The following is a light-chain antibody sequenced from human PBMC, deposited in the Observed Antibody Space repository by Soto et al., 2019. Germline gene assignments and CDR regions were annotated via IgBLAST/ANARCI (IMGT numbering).Light chain of an antibody. CDR2: DAS. CDR1: QSISTW. CDR3: HQYYSYPYT. J-gene: IGKJ2*01. V-gene: IGKV1-5*01. Sequence: DIQMTQSPSTVSASVGDRVTITCRASQSISTWLAWYQQKPGKAPNLLIYDASTLESGGPSGFSGSGCGTKFIPTISSLQQPDSSTSYCHQYYSYPYTFGQGTKLEIK.